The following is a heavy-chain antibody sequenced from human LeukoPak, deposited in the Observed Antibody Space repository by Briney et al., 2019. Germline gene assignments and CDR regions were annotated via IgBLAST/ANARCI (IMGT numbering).Heavy chain of an antibody. CDR3: AIPAATSPTNWFDP. Sequence: SVKVPCKASGGTFSSYAISWVRQAPGQGLEWMGGIIPISGTANYAQKFQGRVTMTRNTSISTAYMELSSLRSEDTAVYYCAIPAATSPTNWFDPWGQGTLATVSS. V-gene: IGHV1-69*05. CDR2: IIPISGTA. J-gene: IGHJ5*02. CDR1: GGTFSSYA. D-gene: IGHD2-2*01.